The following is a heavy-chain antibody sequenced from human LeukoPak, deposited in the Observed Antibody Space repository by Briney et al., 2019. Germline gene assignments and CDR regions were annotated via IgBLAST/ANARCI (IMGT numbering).Heavy chain of an antibody. CDR3: AKLEMGWFDP. CDR1: GFTFSSYW. D-gene: IGHD1-1*01. Sequence: GGSLRLSCAASGFTFSSYWMSWVRQAPGKGLEWVAFIRYDGSNKYYVDSVRGRFTISRDNSRNTLYLQMNSLRAEDTAVYYCAKLEMGWFDPWGQGTLVTVSS. J-gene: IGHJ5*02. V-gene: IGHV3-30*02. CDR2: IRYDGSNK.